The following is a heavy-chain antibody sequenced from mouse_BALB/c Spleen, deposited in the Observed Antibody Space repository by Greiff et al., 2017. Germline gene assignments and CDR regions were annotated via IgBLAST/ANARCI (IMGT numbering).Heavy chain of an antibody. Sequence: EVKLVESGGGLVKPGGSLKLSCAASGFTFSDYYMYWVRQTPEKRLEWVATISDGGSYTYYPDSVKGRFTISRDNAKNNLYLQMSSLKSEDTAMYYCARDYYGSSYGAWFAYWGQGTLVTVSA. V-gene: IGHV5-4*02. CDR2: ISDGGSYT. J-gene: IGHJ3*01. CDR3: ARDYYGSSYGAWFAY. CDR1: GFTFSDYY. D-gene: IGHD1-1*01.